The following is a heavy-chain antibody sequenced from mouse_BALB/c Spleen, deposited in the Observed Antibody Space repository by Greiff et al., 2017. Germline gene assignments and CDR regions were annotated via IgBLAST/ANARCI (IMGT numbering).Heavy chain of an antibody. J-gene: IGHJ4*01. V-gene: IGHV2-9*02. CDR3: ARDSYDGYTGAMDY. D-gene: IGHD2-3*01. Sequence: VHLVESGPGLVAPSQSLSITCTVSGFSLTSYGVHWVRQPPGKGLEWLGVIWAGGSTNYNSALMSRLSISKDNSKSQVFLKMNSLQTDDTAMYYCARDSYDGYTGAMDYWGQGTSVTVSS. CDR1: GFSLTSYG. CDR2: IWAGGST.